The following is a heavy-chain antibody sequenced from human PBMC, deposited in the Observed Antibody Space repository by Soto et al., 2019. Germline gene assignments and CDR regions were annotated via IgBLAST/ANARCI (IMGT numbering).Heavy chain of an antibody. CDR1: GGSFSGYY. D-gene: IGHD3-10*01. V-gene: IGHV4-34*01. Sequence: QVQLQQWGAGLLKPSETLSLTCAVYGGSFSGYYWSWIRQPPGKGLEWIGEIYHSGSTNYNPSLKSRGTISVDTAKIQVSLKVSSLTAADTAVYFCAKGGGSLWSWGQGTLVTVSS. CDR2: IYHSGST. J-gene: IGHJ5*02. CDR3: AKGGGSLWS.